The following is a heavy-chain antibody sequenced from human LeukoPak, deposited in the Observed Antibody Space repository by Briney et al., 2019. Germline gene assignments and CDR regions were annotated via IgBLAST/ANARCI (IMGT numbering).Heavy chain of an antibody. D-gene: IGHD3/OR15-3a*01. J-gene: IGHJ3*02. CDR3: ARDKGGLSHAFDI. Sequence: PGGSLRLSCATSGFTFSNYWMNWVRQAPGKGLEWVANIKQDGSEKYYVNSVKGRFTISRDNAKNSLFLQMNSLRAEDTAVYYCARDKGGLSHAFDIWGQGTMVTVSS. V-gene: IGHV3-7*01. CDR1: GFTFSNYW. CDR2: IKQDGSEK.